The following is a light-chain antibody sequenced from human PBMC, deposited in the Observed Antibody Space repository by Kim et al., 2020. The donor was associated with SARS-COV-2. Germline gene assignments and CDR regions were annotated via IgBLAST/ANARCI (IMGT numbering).Light chain of an antibody. CDR2: AAS. CDR3: QNYNGAPWT. CDR1: QGISKD. Sequence: DIQMTQSPSSLSASVGDRVTITCRASQGISKDLAWYQQKPGNAPKLLIFAASALQSGVPTRFSGSGSGTDFTLTISSLQPEDVATYYCQNYNGAPWTFGQGTKVDIK. J-gene: IGKJ1*01. V-gene: IGKV1-27*01.